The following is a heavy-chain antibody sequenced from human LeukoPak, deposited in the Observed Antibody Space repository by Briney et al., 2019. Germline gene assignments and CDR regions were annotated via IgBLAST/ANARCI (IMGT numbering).Heavy chain of an antibody. V-gene: IGHV4-61*02. D-gene: IGHD3-3*01. CDR2: IYTSGST. J-gene: IGHJ4*02. Sequence: PSETLSLTCTVSGGSISSGSYYWSWIRQPAGKGLEWIGRIYTSGSTNYNPSLKSRVTISVDTSKNQFSLKLSSVTAADTAVYYCARESNDFWSGYYSFDYWGQGTLVTVSS. CDR1: GGSISSGSYY. CDR3: ARESNDFWSGYYSFDY.